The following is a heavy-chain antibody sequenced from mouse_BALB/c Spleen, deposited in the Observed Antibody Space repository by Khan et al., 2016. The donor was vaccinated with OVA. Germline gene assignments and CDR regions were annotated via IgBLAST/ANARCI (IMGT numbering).Heavy chain of an antibody. V-gene: IGHV1-7*01. D-gene: IGHD2-1*01. J-gene: IGHJ3*01. CDR1: GYTFTTYW. CDR3: ARRGVYGIFAY. Sequence: QVQLQQSGAELAKPGASVKMSCKASGYTFTTYWMHWVKQRPGQGLDWIGYINPSTGYTEYNQKFKDKATLNADKSSSTAYMQLNSLTSEDAAVYYCARRGVYGIFAYWGQGTLVTVSA. CDR2: INPSTGYT.